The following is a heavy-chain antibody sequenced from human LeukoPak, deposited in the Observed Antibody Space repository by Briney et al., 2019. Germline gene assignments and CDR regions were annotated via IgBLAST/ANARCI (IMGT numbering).Heavy chain of an antibody. CDR2: INPNSGGT. D-gene: IGHD4-17*01. V-gene: IGHV1-2*02. CDR1: GYTFTGYY. Sequence: GASVKVSCKASGYTFTGYYMHWVRQAPGQGLEWTGWINPNSGGTNYAQKLQGRVTMTRDRSMSTVYMELSSLRSEDTAVYYCARDSYGDYVYWGQGTLVAVSS. J-gene: IGHJ4*02. CDR3: ARDSYGDYVY.